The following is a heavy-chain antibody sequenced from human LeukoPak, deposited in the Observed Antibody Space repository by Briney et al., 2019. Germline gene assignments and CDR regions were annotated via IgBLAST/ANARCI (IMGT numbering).Heavy chain of an antibody. CDR3: ARHAYYILTGSYSGDY. J-gene: IGHJ4*02. Sequence: ASVKVSCKASGYTFTGYYMHWVRQAPGQGLEWMGWINPNSGGTNYAQKFQGRVTMTRDTSTSTVYMELSSLRSDDTAVFYCARHAYYILTGSYSGDYWGQGTLVTVSS. CDR2: INPNSGGT. CDR1: GYTFTGYY. V-gene: IGHV1-2*02. D-gene: IGHD3-9*01.